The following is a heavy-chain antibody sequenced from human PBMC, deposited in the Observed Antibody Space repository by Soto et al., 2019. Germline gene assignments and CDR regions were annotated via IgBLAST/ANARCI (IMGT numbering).Heavy chain of an antibody. CDR1: GFTFSGFD. CDR2: IGTAGDT. J-gene: IGHJ4*02. D-gene: IGHD6-13*01. Sequence: LRLSCEASGFTFSGFDMHWVRQPTGKGLEWVSSIGTAGDTYYAVSVKGRFTISRDNAKNSLSLQMNSLRAGDMAVYFCAKSQEIGTHFFDSWGQGTQVTVSS. CDR3: AKSQEIGTHFFDS. V-gene: IGHV3-13*01.